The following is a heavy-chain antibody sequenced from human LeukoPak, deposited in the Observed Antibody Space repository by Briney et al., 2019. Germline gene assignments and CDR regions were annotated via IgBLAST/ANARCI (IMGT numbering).Heavy chain of an antibody. CDR3: ARRTGTGDGYDI. V-gene: IGHV6-1*01. J-gene: IGHJ3*02. CDR1: GDSVSNNIAT. CDR2: TYYRSRWGN. D-gene: IGHD6-13*01. Sequence: SQTLSLTCAISGDSVSNNIATWNWIRQSPSRGLEWLGRTYYRSRWGNDYAISVKSRITINPDTSKNQFSLQLNSVTPEDTAVYYCARRTGTGDGYDIWGQGTMVTVSS.